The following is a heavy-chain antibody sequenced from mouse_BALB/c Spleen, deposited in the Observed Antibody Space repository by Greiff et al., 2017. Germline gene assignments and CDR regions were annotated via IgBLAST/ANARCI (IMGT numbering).Heavy chain of an antibody. CDR2: ISSGGST. J-gene: IGHJ1*01. V-gene: IGHV5-6-5*01. Sequence: EVQLVESGGGLVTPGGSLTLSCAASGFTFSSYAMSWVRQTPEKRLDWVAYISSGGSTYYPASVKGRFTISRDNARNILYVQMSSLRSDDTAMYYCAREYRFEVWGEGTTVTVSS. CDR1: GFTFSSYA. D-gene: IGHD5-2*01. CDR3: AREYRFEV.